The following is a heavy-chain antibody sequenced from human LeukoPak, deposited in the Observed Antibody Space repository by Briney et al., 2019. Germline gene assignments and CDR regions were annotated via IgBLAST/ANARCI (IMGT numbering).Heavy chain of an antibody. CDR2: INEDGGEK. CDR3: ARTSGDPFDY. D-gene: IGHD4-17*01. V-gene: IGHV3-7*01. J-gene: IGHJ4*02. CDR1: GFPFTTYW. Sequence: GGSLRRSCAAAGFPFTTYWMSWVRQAPGKGLEGVANINEDGGEKYYADSVKGRFIISRDNARNSLYVQMNNLRAEDTAVYYCARTSGDPFDYWGQGTLVAVSS.